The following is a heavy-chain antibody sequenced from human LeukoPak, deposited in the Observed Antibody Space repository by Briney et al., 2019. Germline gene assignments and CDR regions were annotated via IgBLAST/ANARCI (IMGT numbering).Heavy chain of an antibody. J-gene: IGHJ5*02. Sequence: PSETLSLTCAVYGGSFSGYYWSWIRQPPGKGLEWIGEINHSGSTNYNPSLKSRVTISVDTSKNQFSLKLSSVTAADTAVYYCARCYHLLCYWFDPWGQGTLVTVSS. D-gene: IGHD2-2*01. CDR3: ARCYHLLCYWFDP. V-gene: IGHV4-34*01. CDR2: INHSGST. CDR1: GGSFSGYY.